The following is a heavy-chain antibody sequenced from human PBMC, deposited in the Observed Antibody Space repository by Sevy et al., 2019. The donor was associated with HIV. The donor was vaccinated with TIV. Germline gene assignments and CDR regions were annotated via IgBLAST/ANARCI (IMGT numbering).Heavy chain of an antibody. CDR3: ARREVGSSWYSGGY. Sequence: GESLKISCKGSGYSFTSYWISWVRQMPGKGLGWMGRIDPSDSYTNYSTSFQGHVTISADKSISTAYLQWSSLKASDTAMYYCARREVGSSWYSGGYWGQGTLVTVSS. CDR1: GYSFTSYW. V-gene: IGHV5-10-1*01. D-gene: IGHD6-13*01. J-gene: IGHJ4*02. CDR2: IDPSDSYT.